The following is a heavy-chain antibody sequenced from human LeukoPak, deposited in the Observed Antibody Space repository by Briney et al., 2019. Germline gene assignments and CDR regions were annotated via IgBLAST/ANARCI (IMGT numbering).Heavy chain of an antibody. CDR3: ARGHILASGWYFYYYYGMDV. V-gene: IGHV3-30*04. CDR2: ISYDGSNK. CDR1: GFTFSSYA. J-gene: IGHJ6*02. D-gene: IGHD6-19*01. Sequence: GGSLRLSCAASGFTFSSYAMHWVRQAPGKGLEWVAVISYDGSNKYYADSVKGRFTISRDNSKNTLYLQMNSLRAEDTAVYYCARGHILASGWYFYYYYGMDVWGQGTTVTVSS.